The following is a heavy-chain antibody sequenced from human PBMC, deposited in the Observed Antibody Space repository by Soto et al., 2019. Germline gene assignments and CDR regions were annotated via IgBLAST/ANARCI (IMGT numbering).Heavy chain of an antibody. V-gene: IGHV4-39*01. J-gene: IGHJ4*02. Sequence: SETLSLTCTVSGGYISSSSYYWGWIRKPPGKGLEWIGSIYYSGSTYYNPSLKSRVTISVDTSKNQFSLKLSSVTAADTAVYYCARPQGGPPFDYWGQGTLVTVSS. D-gene: IGHD1-26*01. CDR1: GGYISSSSYY. CDR2: IYYSGST. CDR3: ARPQGGPPFDY.